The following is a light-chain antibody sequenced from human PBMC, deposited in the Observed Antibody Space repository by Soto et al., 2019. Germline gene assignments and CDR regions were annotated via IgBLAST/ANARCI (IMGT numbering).Light chain of an antibody. J-gene: IGKJ4*01. V-gene: IGKV3-15*01. Sequence: EIVMTQSPATLSVSPGERATLSCRASQSVNLNLAWYQQRPGQAPRLLISGASTRATGIPARFSGSGSGTEFTLTVSSLQSEDIAVYYCQQYSNWPLTFGGGTKVEIK. CDR3: QQYSNWPLT. CDR1: QSVNLN. CDR2: GAS.